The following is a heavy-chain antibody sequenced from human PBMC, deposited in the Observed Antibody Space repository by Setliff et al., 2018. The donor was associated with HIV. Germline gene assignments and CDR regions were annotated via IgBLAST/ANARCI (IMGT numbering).Heavy chain of an antibody. CDR3: ASRVYYYDSSGYLREEGCDP. CDR2: INHSGRT. V-gene: IGHV4-34*01. Sequence: SETLSLTCAVYGGSFTNYFWSWIRQSPGKGLEWIGEINHSGRTKYNPSLKSRVTMSVDTSKNQFSLKLSSVTAADAAVYYCASRVYYYDSSGYLREEGCDPWGQGTLVTVS. J-gene: IGHJ5*02. CDR1: GGSFTNYF. D-gene: IGHD3-22*01.